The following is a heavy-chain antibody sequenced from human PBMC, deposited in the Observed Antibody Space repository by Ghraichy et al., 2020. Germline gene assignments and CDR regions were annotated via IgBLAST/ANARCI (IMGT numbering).Heavy chain of an antibody. CDR2: VDYSGTT. CDR3: ASPGTLALAGSFRY. CDR1: GGYLSRSSFF. D-gene: IGHD6-19*01. J-gene: IGHJ4*02. Sequence: SETLSLTCTVSGGYLSRSSFFGSWIRQPPGKGLEWIGSVDYSGTTYYNPSLKSRITISRDMSKTQFSLKLNSVTAADTAIYFCASPGTLALAGSFRYWGQGTLVTVPS. V-gene: IGHV4-39*01.